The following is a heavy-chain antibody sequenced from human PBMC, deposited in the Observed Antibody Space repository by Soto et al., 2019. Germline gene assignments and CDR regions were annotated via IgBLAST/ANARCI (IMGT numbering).Heavy chain of an antibody. CDR3: ARDWYWNYEPKNWFDP. J-gene: IGHJ5*02. V-gene: IGHV1-18*01. CDR1: GYTFTSYG. CDR2: ISAYNGNT. D-gene: IGHD1-7*01. Sequence: GASVKVSCKASGYTFTSYGISWVRQAPGQGLEWMGWISAYNGNTNYAQKLQGRVTMTTDTSTSTAYMELRSLRSDDTAVYYCARDWYWNYEPKNWFDPWGQGTLVTVSS.